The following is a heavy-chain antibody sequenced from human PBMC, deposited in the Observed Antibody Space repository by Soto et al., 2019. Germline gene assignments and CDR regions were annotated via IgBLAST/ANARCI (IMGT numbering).Heavy chain of an antibody. CDR1: SYTFPSYG. Sequence: ASVKVSCKPSSYTFPSYGISWVRQAPGQGLEWMGWISAHNHNTNYAQRLQGRVTMTTDTSTSTAYMELRSLRSDDTAVYYCASRARAVAGTGGAFDIWGQGTMVTVSS. CDR3: ASRARAVAGTGGAFDI. CDR2: ISAHNHNT. D-gene: IGHD6-19*01. V-gene: IGHV1-18*01. J-gene: IGHJ3*02.